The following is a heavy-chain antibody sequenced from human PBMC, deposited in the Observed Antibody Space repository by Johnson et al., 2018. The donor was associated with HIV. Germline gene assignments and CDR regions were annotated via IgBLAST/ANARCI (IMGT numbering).Heavy chain of an antibody. V-gene: IGHV3-15*01. D-gene: IGHD2-2*02. J-gene: IGHJ3*02. CDR3: TTDRPSCRDTSCYNALDI. Sequence: EVQLVESGGGLVKPGGSLRLSCAASGFIFSDSWMHWVRQAPGKGLEWVVRILSKTHGGSADYAAPVKGRFTISRDDSKNTLYLQMNSLKTEDTAVYYCTTDRPSCRDTSCYNALDIWGRGTMVTVSS. CDR1: GFIFSDSW. CDR2: ILSKTHGGSA.